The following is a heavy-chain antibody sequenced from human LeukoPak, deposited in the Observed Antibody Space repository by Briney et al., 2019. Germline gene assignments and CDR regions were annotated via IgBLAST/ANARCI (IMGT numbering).Heavy chain of an antibody. CDR3: ARQDNYYYYMDI. Sequence: SETLSLTCTVSGGSISGYYLSWIRQPAGKGLEWIGRIYTSGSTNYTPSLKSRVTISVDESKNQFSLKLISVTAADTAVYYCARQDNYYYYMDIWNKGTTVTVSS. J-gene: IGHJ6*03. V-gene: IGHV4-4*07. CDR1: GGSISGYY. CDR2: IYTSGST.